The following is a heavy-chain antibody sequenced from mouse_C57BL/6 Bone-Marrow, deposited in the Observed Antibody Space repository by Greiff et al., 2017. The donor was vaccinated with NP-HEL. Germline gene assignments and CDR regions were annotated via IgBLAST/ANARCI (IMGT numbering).Heavy chain of an antibody. CDR2: INPSNGGT. J-gene: IGHJ1*03. CDR1: GYTFTSYW. CDR3: ARSPFRGFYWYFDV. Sequence: QVQLQQPGTELVKPGASVKLSCKASGYTFTSYWMHWVKQRPGQGLEWIGNINPSNGGTNYNEKFKSKATLTVDKASSTAYMQLSSLTSEDSAVYYCARSPFRGFYWYFDVWGTGTTVTVSS. V-gene: IGHV1-53*01.